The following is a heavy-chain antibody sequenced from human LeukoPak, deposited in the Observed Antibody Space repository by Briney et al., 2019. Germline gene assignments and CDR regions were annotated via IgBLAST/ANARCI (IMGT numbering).Heavy chain of an antibody. V-gene: IGHV4-38-2*01. CDR3: AAGIPYNWNDGIFDY. D-gene: IGHD1-20*01. Sequence: SETLSLTCAVSGYSISSGYYWGWIRQPPGKGLEWIGGIHHSGSTYYNPSLKSRVTISVDTSKNPFSLKLSSVTAADTAVYYCAAGIPYNWNDGIFDYWGQGTLVTVSS. CDR2: IHHSGST. J-gene: IGHJ4*02. CDR1: GYSISSGYY.